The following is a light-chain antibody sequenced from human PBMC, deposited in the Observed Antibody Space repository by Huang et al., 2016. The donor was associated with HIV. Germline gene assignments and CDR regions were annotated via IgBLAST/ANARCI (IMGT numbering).Light chain of an antibody. CDR2: KAS. V-gene: IGKV1-5*03. Sequence: DIQMTQSPSTLSASVGDRVTITCRASQSISTWLAWYQQIPGKAPKLLIYKASSLESGFPSRFSGSGSGTEFTLTISSLQPDDFATYYCQQYNTDSGYTFGQGTKLEI. CDR3: QQYNTDSGYT. J-gene: IGKJ2*01. CDR1: QSISTW.